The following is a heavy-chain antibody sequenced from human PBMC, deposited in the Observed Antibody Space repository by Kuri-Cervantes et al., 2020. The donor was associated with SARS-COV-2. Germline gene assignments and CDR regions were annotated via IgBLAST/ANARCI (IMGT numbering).Heavy chain of an antibody. CDR3: ARGVKSYYDSSGTKSLQH. J-gene: IGHJ1*01. CDR1: GYTFTSYA. D-gene: IGHD3-22*01. V-gene: IGHV7-4-1*02. Sequence: ASVKVSCKASGYTFTSYAMNWVRQAPGQGLEWMGWINTNTGNPTYAQGFTGRFVFSLDTSVSTAYLQISSLKAEDTAVYYCARGVKSYYDSSGTKSLQHWGQGTLVTVSS. CDR2: INTNTGNP.